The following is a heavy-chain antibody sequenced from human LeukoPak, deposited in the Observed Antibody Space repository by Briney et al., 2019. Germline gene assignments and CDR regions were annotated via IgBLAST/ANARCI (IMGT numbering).Heavy chain of an antibody. J-gene: IGHJ4*02. D-gene: IGHD3-22*01. Sequence: ASVKVSCKASGYTFTNYGISWVRQAPGQGLEWMGWISAYDGNTNYLQKLQGRVTMTTDTSTSTAYMELRSLRSDDTAVYCCARPYDSSGNDLGYWGQGTLVTVSS. V-gene: IGHV1-18*01. CDR3: ARPYDSSGNDLGY. CDR2: ISAYDGNT. CDR1: GYTFTNYG.